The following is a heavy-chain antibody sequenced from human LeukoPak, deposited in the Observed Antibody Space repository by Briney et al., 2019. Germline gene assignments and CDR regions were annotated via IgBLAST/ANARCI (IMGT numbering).Heavy chain of an antibody. CDR1: GGSISSGDDY. CDR2: IYYSGST. V-gene: IGHV4-30-4*01. CDR3: ARDQGHYGSGSYHYYYYYGMDV. J-gene: IGHJ6*04. D-gene: IGHD3-10*01. Sequence: SQTLSLTCTVSGGSISSGDDYWSRIRLPPGKGLEWIGYIYYSGSTYYNPSLKSRVTISVDTSKNQFSLKLSSVTAADTAVYYCARDQGHYGSGSYHYYYYYGMDVWGKGTSVTVSS.